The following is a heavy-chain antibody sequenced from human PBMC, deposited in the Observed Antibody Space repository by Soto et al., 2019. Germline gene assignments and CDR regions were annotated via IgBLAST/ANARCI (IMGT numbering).Heavy chain of an antibody. CDR1: GGTFSSYA. Sequence: SVKVSCKASGGTFSSYAISWVRQAPGQGLEWMGGIIPIFGTANYAQKFQGRVTITADESTSTAYMELSSLGSEDTAVYYCARAYLGYCSGGSCYFHWFDPWGQGTLVTVSS. D-gene: IGHD2-15*01. CDR2: IIPIFGTA. V-gene: IGHV1-69*13. CDR3: ARAYLGYCSGGSCYFHWFDP. J-gene: IGHJ5*02.